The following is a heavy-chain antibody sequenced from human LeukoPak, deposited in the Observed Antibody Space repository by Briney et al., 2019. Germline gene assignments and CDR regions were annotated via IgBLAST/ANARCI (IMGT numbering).Heavy chain of an antibody. V-gene: IGHV3-73*01. CDR3: ARVSVVVIHLDY. J-gene: IGHJ4*02. D-gene: IGHD3-22*01. CDR1: GFTFSGSA. Sequence: GGSLKLSCAASGFTFSGSAMHWVRQASGKGLEWVGRIRSKANSYATAYAASVKGRFTISRDDSKNTAYLQMNSLKTEDTAVYYCARVSVVVIHLDYWGQGTLVTVSS. CDR2: IRSKANSYAT.